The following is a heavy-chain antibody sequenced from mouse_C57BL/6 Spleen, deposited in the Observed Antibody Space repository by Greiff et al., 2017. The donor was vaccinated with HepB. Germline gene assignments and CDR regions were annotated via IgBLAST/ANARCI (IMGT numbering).Heavy chain of an antibody. CDR1: GYAFSSYW. CDR2: IYPGDGDT. D-gene: IGHD1-1*01. Sequence: VKLQESGAELVKPGASVKISCKASGYAFSSYWMNWVKQRPGKGLEWIGQIYPGDGDTNYNGKFKGKATLTADKSSSTAYMQLSSLTSEDSAVYFCARSSITTVVAGDYWGQGTTLTVSS. V-gene: IGHV1-80*01. J-gene: IGHJ2*01. CDR3: ARSSITTVVAGDY.